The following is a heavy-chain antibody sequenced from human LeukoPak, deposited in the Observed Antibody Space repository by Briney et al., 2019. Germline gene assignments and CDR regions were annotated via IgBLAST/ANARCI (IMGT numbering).Heavy chain of an antibody. CDR3: ARDKFPYNWNSAVYFDY. J-gene: IGHJ4*02. CDR1: GYTFTGYY. D-gene: IGHD1-7*01. V-gene: IGHV1-2*02. CDR2: INPNSGGT. Sequence: ASVKVSCKASGYTFTGYYMHWVRQAPGQGLEWMGWINPNSGGTNYAQKFQGGVTMTRDTSISTAYMELSRLRSDDTAVYYCARDKFPYNWNSAVYFDYWGQGTLVTVSS.